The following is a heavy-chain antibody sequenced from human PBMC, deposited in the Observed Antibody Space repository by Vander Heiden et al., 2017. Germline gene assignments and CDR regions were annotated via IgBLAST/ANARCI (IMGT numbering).Heavy chain of an antibody. CDR3: AREDLHGGLNWFDP. J-gene: IGHJ5*02. D-gene: IGHD4-17*01. V-gene: IGHV4-4*07. Sequence: QVQLQESGPGLVKPSETLSLTCTVSGGSISSYYWSWIRQPAGKGLEWIGRIYTSGSTNYNPSLKSRVTMSVDTSKNQFSLKLSSVTAADTAVYYCAREDLHGGLNWFDPWGQGTLVTVSS. CDR1: GGSISSYY. CDR2: IYTSGST.